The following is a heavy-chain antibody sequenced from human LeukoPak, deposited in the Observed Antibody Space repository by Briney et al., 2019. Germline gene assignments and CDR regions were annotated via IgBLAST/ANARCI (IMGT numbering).Heavy chain of an antibody. V-gene: IGHV3-23*01. Sequence: GGPLRLSCAASGFTFSSYAMSWVRQAPGKGLEWVSAISGSGGSTYYADSVKGRFTISRDNSKNTLYLQMNSLRAEDTAVYYCALKLAYCGGDCYDAFDIWGQGTMVTVSS. CDR1: GFTFSSYA. J-gene: IGHJ3*02. CDR3: ALKLAYCGGDCYDAFDI. CDR2: ISGSGGST. D-gene: IGHD2-21*02.